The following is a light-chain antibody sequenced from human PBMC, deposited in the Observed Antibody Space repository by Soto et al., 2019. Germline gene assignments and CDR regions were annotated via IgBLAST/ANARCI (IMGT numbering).Light chain of an antibody. J-gene: IGKJ5*01. V-gene: IGKV3-20*01. CDR3: QQYGSSTGIT. Sequence: EIVLTQSPGTLSLSPGERATLSCRASQSVDSNYFAWYQQKPGQAPRLLIYGASSRATGIPDRFSGSGSGTDFTLTISRLEPEDFAVYYCQQYGSSTGITFGQGTRLEIK. CDR2: GAS. CDR1: QSVDSNY.